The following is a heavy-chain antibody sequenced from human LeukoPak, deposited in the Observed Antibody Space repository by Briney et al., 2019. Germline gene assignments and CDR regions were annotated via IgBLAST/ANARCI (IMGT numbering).Heavy chain of an antibody. Sequence: SSETLSLTCTVSGGSISSGGYYWSWIRQHPGKGLEWIGYIYYSGSTYYNPSLKSRVTISVDTSKNQFSLKLSSVTAADTAVYYCARLHYGDSRYYFDYWGQGTLVTVSS. CDR1: GGSISSGGYY. J-gene: IGHJ4*02. CDR3: ARLHYGDSRYYFDY. V-gene: IGHV4-31*03. CDR2: IYYSGST. D-gene: IGHD4-17*01.